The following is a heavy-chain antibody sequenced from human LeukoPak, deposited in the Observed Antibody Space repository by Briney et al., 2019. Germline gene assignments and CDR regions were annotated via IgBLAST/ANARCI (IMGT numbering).Heavy chain of an antibody. Sequence: SETLSLTCTVSGGSISSYYWSWIRQPPGKGLEWIGYIYYSGSTNYNPSLKSRVTISVDTSKNQFSLKLSSVTAADTAVYYCARGTREPDFWSGYYPNWFDPWGQGTLVTVSS. CDR3: ARGTREPDFWSGYYPNWFDP. CDR2: IYYSGST. V-gene: IGHV4-59*01. J-gene: IGHJ5*02. CDR1: GGSISSYY. D-gene: IGHD3-3*01.